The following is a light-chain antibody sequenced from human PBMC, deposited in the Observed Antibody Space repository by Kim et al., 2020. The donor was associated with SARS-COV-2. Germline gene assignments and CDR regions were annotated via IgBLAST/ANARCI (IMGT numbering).Light chain of an antibody. CDR1: QSVSSSY. CDR3: QQYGSSRWT. V-gene: IGKV3-20*01. Sequence: EFVLTQSPGTLSLSPGERATLSCRASQSVSSSYSAWYQHKPGQAPRLLIYGASSRATGIPDRFSGSGSGTDFTLTINRLEPEDFAVYYCQQYGSSRWTFGQGTKVDIK. CDR2: GAS. J-gene: IGKJ1*01.